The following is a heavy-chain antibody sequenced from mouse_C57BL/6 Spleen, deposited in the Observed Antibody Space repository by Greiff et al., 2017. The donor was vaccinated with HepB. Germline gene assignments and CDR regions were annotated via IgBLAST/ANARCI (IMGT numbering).Heavy chain of an antibody. D-gene: IGHD2-3*01. J-gene: IGHJ2*01. V-gene: IGHV5-6*01. CDR2: ISSGGSYT. Sequence: EVKVVESGGDLVKPGGSLKLSCAASGFTFSSYGMSWVRQTPDKRLEWVATISSGGSYTYYPDSVKGRFTISRDNAKNTLYLQMSSLKSEDTAMYYCARHGYDGYPDYWGQGTTLTVSS. CDR1: GFTFSSYG. CDR3: ARHGYDGYPDY.